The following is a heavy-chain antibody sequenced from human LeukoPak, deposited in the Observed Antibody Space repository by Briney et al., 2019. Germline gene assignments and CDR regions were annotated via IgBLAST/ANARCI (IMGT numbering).Heavy chain of an antibody. V-gene: IGHV4-38-2*01. CDR2: IYHSGIT. CDR1: GYSISSGYY. J-gene: IGHJ6*03. CDR3: ARAAFHYYYYMDV. D-gene: IGHD6-13*01. Sequence: PSETLSLTCAVSGYSISSGYYWGWIRQSPGKGLEWIGSIYHSGITYYKPSLKSRVSISVDTSKSQFSLNLSSVTAADTAVYYCARAAFHYYYYMDVWGKGTTVTVSS.